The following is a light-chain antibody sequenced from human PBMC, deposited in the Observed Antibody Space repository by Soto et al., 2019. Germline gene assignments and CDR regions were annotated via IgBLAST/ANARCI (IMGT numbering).Light chain of an antibody. CDR1: QSFGSS. CDR3: QQRSNWLTWT. J-gene: IGKJ1*01. Sequence: ESVLTQSPGTLSLSPGERATLSCRASQSFGSSLAWFQQKPGQAPRLLIYDASNRATGIPARFSGSGSGTDFTLTISSLEPEDFAVYYCQQRSNWLTWTFGQGTKVDIK. CDR2: DAS. V-gene: IGKV3-11*01.